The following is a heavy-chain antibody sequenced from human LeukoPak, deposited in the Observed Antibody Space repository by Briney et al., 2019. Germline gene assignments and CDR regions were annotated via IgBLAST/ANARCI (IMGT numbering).Heavy chain of an antibody. D-gene: IGHD2-15*01. CDR3: ARDYIGDIVVVVAANAFDY. CDR2: ISSSSSYI. V-gene: IGHV3-21*01. CDR1: GFTFSSYS. J-gene: IGHJ4*02. Sequence: PGGSLRLSCAASGFTFSSYSMNWGRQAPGKGLEWGSSISSSSSYIYYADSVKGRFTISRDNAKNSLYLQMNSLRAEDTAVYYCARDYIGDIVVVVAANAFDYWGQGTLVTVSS.